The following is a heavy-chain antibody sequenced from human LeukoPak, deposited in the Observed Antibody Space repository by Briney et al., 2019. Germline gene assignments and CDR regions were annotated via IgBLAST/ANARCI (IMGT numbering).Heavy chain of an antibody. V-gene: IGHV1-8*01. Sequence: ASVKVSCKASGYTFTSYDINWVRQATGQGLEWMGWMNPNSGNTGYAQKFQGRVTITTDESTSTAYMELSSLRSEDTAVYYCAREGYDILTGYSTYYFDYWGQGTLVTVSS. CDR2: MNPNSGNT. D-gene: IGHD3-9*01. CDR3: AREGYDILTGYSTYYFDY. J-gene: IGHJ4*02. CDR1: GYTFTSYD.